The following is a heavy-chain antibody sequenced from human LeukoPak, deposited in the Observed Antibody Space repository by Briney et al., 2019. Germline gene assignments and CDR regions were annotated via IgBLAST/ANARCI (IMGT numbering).Heavy chain of an antibody. V-gene: IGHV3-23*01. Sequence: GGSRRLSCAVSGFTFSSYAMSWVRQAPGKGLEWVSAISGSGGSTYYADSVKGRFTISRDNSKNTLYLQMNSLRAEDTAVYYCAKDHYYYDSSGYLRFDYWGQGTLVTVSS. J-gene: IGHJ4*02. CDR3: AKDHYYYDSSGYLRFDY. D-gene: IGHD3-22*01. CDR2: ISGSGGST. CDR1: GFTFSSYA.